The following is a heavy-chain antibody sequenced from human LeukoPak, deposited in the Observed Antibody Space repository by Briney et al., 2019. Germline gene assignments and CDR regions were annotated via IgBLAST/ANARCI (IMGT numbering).Heavy chain of an antibody. Sequence: SETLSLTCTVSGYSISSGYYWGWIRQPPVKGLEWIGNIYHDGSTYYNPSLKSRVTISVDTSKNQFSLKLSSVTAADTAVYYCARSGASSSGWPFDYWGQGTLVTVSS. CDR2: IYHDGST. V-gene: IGHV4-38-2*02. CDR3: ARSGASSSGWPFDY. J-gene: IGHJ4*02. D-gene: IGHD6-19*01. CDR1: GYSISSGYY.